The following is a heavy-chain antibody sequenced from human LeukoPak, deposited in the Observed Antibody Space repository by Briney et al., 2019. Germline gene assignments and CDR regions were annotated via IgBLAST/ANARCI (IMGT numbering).Heavy chain of an antibody. CDR2: LIPMLGIT. Sequence: ASVKVSCKSSGGTFSTYAITWVRQAPGQGLESMGRLIPMLGITSYTQNFQDRVTIIPDRSMTTAYMELSNLRSEDTAVYYCARVFASPGRNYNYYGMDVWGQGTTVTVSS. CDR3: ARVFASPGRNYNYYGMDV. CDR1: GGTFSTYA. V-gene: IGHV1-69*04. J-gene: IGHJ6*02.